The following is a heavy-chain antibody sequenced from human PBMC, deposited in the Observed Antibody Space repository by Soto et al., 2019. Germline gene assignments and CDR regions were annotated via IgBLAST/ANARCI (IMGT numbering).Heavy chain of an antibody. CDR3: ARGLAPYYYDSSGQELDY. J-gene: IGHJ4*02. Sequence: PSETLSLTCTVSGDSISSYYWSWIRQPPGKGLEWIGYIYSSGSTNYNPSLKSRVTISVDTSKNQFSLKLSSVTAADTAVYYCARGLAPYYYDSSGQELDYWGQGTLVTVSS. D-gene: IGHD3-22*01. CDR1: GDSISSYY. CDR2: IYSSGST. V-gene: IGHV4-59*01.